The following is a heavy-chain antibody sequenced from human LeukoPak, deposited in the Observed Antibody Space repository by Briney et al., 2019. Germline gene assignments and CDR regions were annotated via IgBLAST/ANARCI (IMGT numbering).Heavy chain of an antibody. V-gene: IGHV7-4-1*02. CDR2: INTNTGNP. Sequence: ASVKVSCKASGYTFTSYAMNWVRQAPGQGLEWMGWINTNTGNPTYAQGFTGRFVFSLDTSVSTAYLQISSLKAEDTAVYYCARWETSTECTNGVCYVFEDWGQGTLVTVSS. CDR1: GYTFTSYA. J-gene: IGHJ4*02. D-gene: IGHD2-8*01. CDR3: ARWETSTECTNGVCYVFED.